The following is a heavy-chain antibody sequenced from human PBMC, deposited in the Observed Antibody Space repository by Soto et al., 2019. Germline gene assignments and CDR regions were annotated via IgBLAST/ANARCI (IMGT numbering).Heavy chain of an antibody. CDR2: IYPGDSDT. CDR3: ARLEDIVVVPAGGMDA. V-gene: IGHV5-51*01. J-gene: IGHJ6*02. CDR1: GYSFTSYW. Sequence: GESLKISCKGSGYSFTSYWIGWVRQMPGKGLEWMGIIYPGDSDTRYSPSFQGQVTISADKSISTAYLQWSSLKASDTAMYYCARLEDIVVVPAGGMDAWGQGTTVTVSS. D-gene: IGHD2-2*01.